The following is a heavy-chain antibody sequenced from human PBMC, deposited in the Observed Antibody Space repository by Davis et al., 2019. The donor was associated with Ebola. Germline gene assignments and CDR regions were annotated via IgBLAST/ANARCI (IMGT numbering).Heavy chain of an antibody. D-gene: IGHD3-3*01. CDR2: ISSSGSTI. J-gene: IGHJ4*02. V-gene: IGHV3-48*03. CDR1: GFTFSSYE. Sequence: GESLKISCAASGFTFSSYEMNWVRQAPGKGLEWVSYISSSGSTIYYADSVKGRFTISRDNAKNSLYLQMNSLRAEDTAVYYCARDNKYYDFWSGWFDYWGQGTLVTVSS. CDR3: ARDNKYYDFWSGWFDY.